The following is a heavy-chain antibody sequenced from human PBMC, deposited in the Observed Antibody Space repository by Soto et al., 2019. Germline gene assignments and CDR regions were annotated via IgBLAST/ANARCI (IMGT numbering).Heavy chain of an antibody. J-gene: IGHJ4*02. V-gene: IGHV1-18*04. CDR2: ISGLDGKT. CDR1: GYTFHNHG. Sequence: QVQLVQSGAEVKEPGASVKVSCKASGYTFHNHGISWVRQAPGQGLEWLGWISGLDGKTKYAQRLQGRLTMTTDTSPSTGYRELGSRRLDDTAVYYCARVFSPLASSFDYGGRGTRVTVPS. CDR3: ARVFSPLASSFDY. D-gene: IGHD3-16*01.